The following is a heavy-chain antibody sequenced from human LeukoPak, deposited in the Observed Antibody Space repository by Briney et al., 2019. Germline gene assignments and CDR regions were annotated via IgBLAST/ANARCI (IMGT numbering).Heavy chain of an antibody. CDR1: GLTFSSYA. V-gene: IGHV3-23*01. CDR2: ISGSGSST. CDR3: VKYPCSSTSCRQPFYY. Sequence: GGSLRFSGAASGLTFSSYAMSWVRKAPGKGLEWISAISGSGSSTYYADSVKRRFTISRDNSKNTLYLQMNSLRAEDTAVYYCVKYPCSSTSCRQPFYYWGQGTLVSVSS. D-gene: IGHD2-2*01. J-gene: IGHJ4*02.